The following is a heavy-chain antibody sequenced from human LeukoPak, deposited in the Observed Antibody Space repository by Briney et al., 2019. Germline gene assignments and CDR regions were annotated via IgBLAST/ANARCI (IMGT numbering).Heavy chain of an antibody. Sequence: SETLSLTCAVYGGSFSGYYWSWIRQPPGKGLEWIGEINHSGSTNYSPSLKSRVTISVDTSKNQFSLKLSSVTAADTAVYYCARGRSGPNFQHWGQGTLVTVSS. CDR2: INHSGST. CDR1: GGSFSGYY. J-gene: IGHJ1*01. CDR3: ARGRSGPNFQH. V-gene: IGHV4-34*01. D-gene: IGHD2-15*01.